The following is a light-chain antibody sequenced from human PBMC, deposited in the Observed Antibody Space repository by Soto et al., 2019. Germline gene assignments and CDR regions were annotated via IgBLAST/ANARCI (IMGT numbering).Light chain of an antibody. CDR2: DAS. CDR1: QGISSW. V-gene: IGKV1-5*01. Sequence: DIQMTQSPSTLSASVGDRVTITCRASQGISSWLAWYQQKPGQAPKLLIYDASSLESGVPSRFSGSGSGTEFTLTISSLQPDDFATYYCQQYNSYSYTFGQGTKLEIK. CDR3: QQYNSYSYT. J-gene: IGKJ2*01.